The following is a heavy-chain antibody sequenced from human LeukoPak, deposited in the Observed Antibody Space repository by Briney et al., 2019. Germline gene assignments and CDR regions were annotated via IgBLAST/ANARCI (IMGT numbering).Heavy chain of an antibody. J-gene: IGHJ4*02. Sequence: SETLSLTCTVSGGSISSYYWSWIRQPPGKGLEWIEYIYYSGSTNYNPSLKSRVTISVDTSKNQFSLKLSSVTAADTAVYYCARDVVRGAKARYFDYWGQGTLVTVSS. V-gene: IGHV4-59*01. CDR1: GGSISSYY. CDR3: ARDVVRGAKARYFDY. D-gene: IGHD3-10*01. CDR2: IYYSGST.